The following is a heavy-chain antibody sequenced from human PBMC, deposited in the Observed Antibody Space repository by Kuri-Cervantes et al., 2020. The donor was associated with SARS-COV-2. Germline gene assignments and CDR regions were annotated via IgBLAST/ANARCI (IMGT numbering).Heavy chain of an antibody. Sequence: SVKVSCKASGGTFSSYAISWVRQAPGQGLEWMGGIIPIFGAADYAQNFQGRVTITADESTNTAYMELSSLRSEDTAVYYCATGTFTVTPDYWGQGTLVTVSS. V-gene: IGHV1-69*13. CDR1: GGTFSSYA. D-gene: IGHD4-17*01. J-gene: IGHJ4*02. CDR3: ATGTFTVTPDY. CDR2: IIPIFGAA.